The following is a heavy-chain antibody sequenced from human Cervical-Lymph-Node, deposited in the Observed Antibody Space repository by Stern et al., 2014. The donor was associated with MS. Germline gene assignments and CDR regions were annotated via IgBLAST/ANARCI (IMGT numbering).Heavy chain of an antibody. CDR1: GFTFSSYG. J-gene: IGHJ4*02. CDR2: ISDDGNHK. CDR3: ARDYEDTSMLFDH. V-gene: IGHV3-30*03. D-gene: IGHD2-8*01. Sequence: VQLVESGGAVVQPGRSLRLSCAASGFTFSSYGIHWVRQAPGQGLEWVTVISDDGNHKYYAASVKGRFTISRDNSKNTLHLQMNSVTPDDTAIYYCARDYEDTSMLFDHWGQGTLVTVSS.